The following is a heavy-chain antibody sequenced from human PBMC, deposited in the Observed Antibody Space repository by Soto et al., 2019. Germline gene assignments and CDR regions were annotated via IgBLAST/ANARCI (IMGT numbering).Heavy chain of an antibody. V-gene: IGHV4-39*01. CDR2: IYYSGST. J-gene: IGHJ6*02. Sequence: MSLTCTVSGGSISSSSYYWGWIRQPPGKGLEWIGSIYYSGSTYYNPSLKSRVTISVDTSKNQFSLKLSSVTAADTAVYYCARHTVSSWYSFYYYGMDVWGQGT. CDR3: ARHTVSSWYSFYYYGMDV. CDR1: GGSISSSSYY. D-gene: IGHD6-13*01.